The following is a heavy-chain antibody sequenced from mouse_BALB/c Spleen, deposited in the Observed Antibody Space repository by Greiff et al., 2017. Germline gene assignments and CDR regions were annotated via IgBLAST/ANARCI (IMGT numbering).Heavy chain of an antibody. CDR3: ARGGGFDY. Sequence: LQQPGSELVRPGASVKLSCKASGYTFTSYWMHWVKQRPGQGLEWIGNIYPGSGSTNYDEKFKSKATLTVDTSSSTAYMQLSSLTSEDSAVYYCARGGGFDYWGQGTTLTVSS. CDR2: IYPGSGST. V-gene: IGHV1S22*01. J-gene: IGHJ2*01. CDR1: GYTFTSYW.